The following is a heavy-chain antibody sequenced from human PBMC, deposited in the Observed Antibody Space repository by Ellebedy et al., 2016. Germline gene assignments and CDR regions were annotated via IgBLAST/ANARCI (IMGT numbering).Heavy chain of an antibody. CDR1: GFTFSSYA. Sequence: GESLKISXAASGFTFSSYAMHWVRQAPGKGLEWVAVISYDGSNKYYADSVKGRFTISRDNSKNTLYLQMNSLRAEDTAVYYCAKDQQWLPNFQHWGQGTLVTVSS. CDR3: AKDQQWLPNFQH. V-gene: IGHV3-30*04. CDR2: ISYDGSNK. J-gene: IGHJ1*01. D-gene: IGHD6-19*01.